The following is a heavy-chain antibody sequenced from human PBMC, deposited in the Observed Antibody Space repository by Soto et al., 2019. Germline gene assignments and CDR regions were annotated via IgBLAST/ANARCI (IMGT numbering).Heavy chain of an antibody. J-gene: IGHJ4*02. CDR1: GGSISSYY. D-gene: IGHD6-13*01. CDR3: ATDIVVAPAAKSSGYTSSWSGY. CDR2: IYYSGST. V-gene: IGHV4-59*01. Sequence: SETLSLTCTVSGGSISSYYWSWIRQPPGKGLEWIGHIYYSGSTNYNPSLKSRVTISVDTSKNQFSLKLSSVTAADTAVYYCATDIVVAPAAKSSGYTSSWSGYWGQGSLVTIAS.